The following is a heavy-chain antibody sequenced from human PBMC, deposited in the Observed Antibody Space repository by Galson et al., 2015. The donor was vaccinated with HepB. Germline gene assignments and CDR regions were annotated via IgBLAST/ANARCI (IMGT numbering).Heavy chain of an antibody. V-gene: IGHV4-39*01. CDR1: GGSISSSSYY. CDR2: IYYSGST. CDR3: ARGSGFWSGYYRGPNWFDP. D-gene: IGHD3-3*01. J-gene: IGHJ5*02. Sequence: TLSLTCTVSGGSISSSSYYWGRIRQPPGKGLEWIGSIYYSGSTYYNPSLKSRVTISVDTSKNQFSLKLSSVTAADTAVYYCARGSGFWSGYYRGPNWFDPWGQGTLVTVSS.